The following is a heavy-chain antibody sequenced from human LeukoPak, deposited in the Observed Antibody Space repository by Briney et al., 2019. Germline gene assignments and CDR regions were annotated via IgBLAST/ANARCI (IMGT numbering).Heavy chain of an antibody. Sequence: GGSLRLSCAASGFTFSSYSMNWVRQAPGKGLEWVSSISSSSSYIYYADSVKGRFTISRDNAKNSLYLQMNSLRAEDTAVYYCAPSPGYCSSTSCYNWFDPWGQGTLVTVSS. CDR1: GFTFSSYS. CDR3: APSPGYCSSTSCYNWFDP. CDR2: ISSSSSYI. J-gene: IGHJ5*02. V-gene: IGHV3-21*01. D-gene: IGHD2-2*01.